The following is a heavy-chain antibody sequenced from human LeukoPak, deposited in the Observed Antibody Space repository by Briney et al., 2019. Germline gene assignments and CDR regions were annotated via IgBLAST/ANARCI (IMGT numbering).Heavy chain of an antibody. Sequence: GGSLRLSCAASGFTFSSYEMNWVRQAPGKGLEWVSYISSSGSTIYYADSVKGRFTISRDNAKHSLYLQMNSLRAEDTAVYDCARDNPLYSSGWSLFGAFDIWGQGTMVTVSS. D-gene: IGHD6-19*01. CDR3: ARDNPLYSSGWSLFGAFDI. CDR1: GFTFSSYE. J-gene: IGHJ3*02. CDR2: ISSSGSTI. V-gene: IGHV3-48*03.